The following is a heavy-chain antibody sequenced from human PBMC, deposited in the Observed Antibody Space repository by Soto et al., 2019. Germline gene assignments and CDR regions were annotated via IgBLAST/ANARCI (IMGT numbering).Heavy chain of an antibody. V-gene: IGHV3-30*18. CDR1: GFTFSDYA. CDR3: AKGGRQWLVTSDFNY. Sequence: VPLVESGGGVVQPGRSLRLSCAASGFTFSDYAMHWVRQAPGKGLESGAVVSHDGRNTHYADSVKGRFTISRDSSKNTVSLEMTSLRAEDTAVYYCAKGGRQWLVTSDFNYWGQGALVTVSS. J-gene: IGHJ4*02. CDR2: VSHDGRNT. D-gene: IGHD6-19*01.